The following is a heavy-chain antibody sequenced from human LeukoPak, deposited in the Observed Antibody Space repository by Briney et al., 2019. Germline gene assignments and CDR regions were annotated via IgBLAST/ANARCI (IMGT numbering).Heavy chain of an antibody. CDR2: INHGGST. V-gene: IGHV4-34*01. D-gene: IGHD1-26*01. J-gene: IGHJ3*02. Sequence: SGTLSLTCVVKGGSLYGYYWTWIRQPPGKGREGIGDINHGGSTKYNPSLKRRVTISVDTSKNHFSLKLSSVTAADTAIYYCARDGWELPVSTAFDIWGHGTVVTVSS. CDR1: GGSLYGYY. CDR3: ARDGWELPVSTAFDI.